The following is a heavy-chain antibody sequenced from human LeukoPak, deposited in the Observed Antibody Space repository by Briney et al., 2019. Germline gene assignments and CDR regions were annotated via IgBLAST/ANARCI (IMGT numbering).Heavy chain of an antibody. CDR3: ATEFRVGATTETDY. CDR2: FDPEDDET. J-gene: IGHJ4*02. V-gene: IGHV1-24*01. D-gene: IGHD1-26*01. Sequence: AASVKVSCKVSGYTLTELSMHWVRQAPGKGLEWMGGFDPEDDETIYAQKFQGRVTMTEDTSTDTAYMELSSLRSEDTAVYYCATEFRVGATTETDYWGQGSLVTVSS. CDR1: GYTLTELS.